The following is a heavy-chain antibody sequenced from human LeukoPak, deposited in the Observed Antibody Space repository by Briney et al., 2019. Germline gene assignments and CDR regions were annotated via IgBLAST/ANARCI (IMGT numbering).Heavy chain of an antibody. Sequence: SETLSLTCTVSGGSISSGGYYWNWIRQHPGKGLEWIGYSFYGGTSYNPSLKSRVTILVDTSKNQFSLKLSSVTAADTAVYYCARAEGMDVWGQGTTITVSS. CDR1: GGSISSGGYY. CDR3: ARAEGMDV. CDR2: SFYGGT. V-gene: IGHV4-31*03. J-gene: IGHJ6*02.